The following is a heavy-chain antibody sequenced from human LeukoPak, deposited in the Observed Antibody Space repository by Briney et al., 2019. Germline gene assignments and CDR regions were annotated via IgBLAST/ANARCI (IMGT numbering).Heavy chain of an antibody. Sequence: ASVKVSCKASGYTFTGYYMHWVRQAPGQGLEWMGWMNPNSGNTGYAQKFQGRVTMTRNTSISTAYMELSSLRSEDAAVYYCARGLSGSYRYYYYYMDVWGKGTTVTISS. CDR2: MNPNSGNT. V-gene: IGHV1-8*02. J-gene: IGHJ6*03. D-gene: IGHD1-26*01. CDR3: ARGLSGSYRYYYYYMDV. CDR1: GYTFTGYY.